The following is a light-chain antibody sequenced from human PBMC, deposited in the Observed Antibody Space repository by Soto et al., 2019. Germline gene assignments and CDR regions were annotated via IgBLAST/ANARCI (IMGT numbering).Light chain of an antibody. V-gene: IGLV1-44*01. J-gene: IGLJ7*01. CDR2: SNY. CDR3: AAWDDSLNGVV. Sequence: QSVLTQPPSASGTPGQRVTISCSGSSSNIGSNTVNWYQQLPGTAPKVLIYSNYQRPSGVPDRFSGSKSGTSASLAISGLQSEDEADYYCAAWDDSLNGVVFGGGTQLTVL. CDR1: SSNIGSNT.